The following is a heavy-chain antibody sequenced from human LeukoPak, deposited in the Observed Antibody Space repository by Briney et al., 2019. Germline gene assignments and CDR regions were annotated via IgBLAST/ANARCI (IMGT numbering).Heavy chain of an antibody. CDR2: ISYDGSNK. CDR3: ARDAGYQPYYYMDV. D-gene: IGHD2-2*01. J-gene: IGHJ6*03. Sequence: GGSLRLSCEASGFTFNSYAMSWVRQAPGKGLEWVAVISYDGSNKYYADSVKGRFTISRDNSKNTLYLQMNSLRAEDTAVYYCARDAGYQPYYYMDVWGKGTTVTVSS. CDR1: GFTFNSYA. V-gene: IGHV3-30*04.